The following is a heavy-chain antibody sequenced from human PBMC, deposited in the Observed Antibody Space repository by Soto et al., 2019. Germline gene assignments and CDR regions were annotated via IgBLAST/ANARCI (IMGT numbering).Heavy chain of an antibody. D-gene: IGHD3-3*01. CDR1: GGSIGNYN. CDR3: ATRITAFGSLIPPFDL. V-gene: IGHV4-59*03. J-gene: IGHJ5*02. Sequence: XDIPSLCRPVAGGSIGNYNRIWFRQPRGKGLGWIGYIYYSGSTNYPPSLKSRVTMSVDTSKNQSSLRLSSVTAADTAIYYCATRITAFGSLIPPFDLRGQGTPVTVSS. CDR2: IYYSGST.